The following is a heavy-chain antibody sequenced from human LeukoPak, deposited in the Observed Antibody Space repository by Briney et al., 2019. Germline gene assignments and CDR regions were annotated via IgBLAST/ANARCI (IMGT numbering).Heavy chain of an antibody. J-gene: IGHJ5*02. Sequence: PGGSLRLSCAASGFTLSSYGMHWVRQAPGKGLVWVAFTRYDGSNKYYADSVKARFTICRDNSKNTLYLQKNSLRAEDTAVYYCARSNTTMVRGPPLELDPWGQGTLVTVSS. D-gene: IGHD3-10*01. V-gene: IGHV3-30*02. CDR3: ARSNTTMVRGPPLELDP. CDR1: GFTLSSYG. CDR2: TRYDGSNK.